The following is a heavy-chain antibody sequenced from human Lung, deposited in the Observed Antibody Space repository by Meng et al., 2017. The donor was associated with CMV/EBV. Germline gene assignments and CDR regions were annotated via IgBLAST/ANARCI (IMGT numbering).Heavy chain of an antibody. CDR1: GGSFSGYY. CDR2: INHSGST. CDR3: ARGLADSNPFFYYYYGMDV. D-gene: IGHD4-11*01. V-gene: IGHV4-34*01. J-gene: IGHJ6*02. Sequence: SXTLSLXCAVYGGSFSGYYCTWIRQSPGKGLEWIGDINHSGSTNYNPSLKSRVTISVDTSKKQCSLKLSSVTAADTAVYFCARGLADSNPFFYYYYGMDVWXQGTTVTFSS.